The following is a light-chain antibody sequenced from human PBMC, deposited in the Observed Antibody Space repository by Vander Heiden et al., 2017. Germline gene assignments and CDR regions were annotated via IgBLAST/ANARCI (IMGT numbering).Light chain of an antibody. CDR2: RDS. J-gene: IGLJ2*01. CDR1: NIGSKN. CDR3: QVWNSSTWV. Sequence: SYELTQPLSVSVALGQTARITCGGTNIGSKNVHWYQQKPGQAPGRVIYRDSNRPSGIPECFSGSNSGNTATLTISRAQAGDEDDYYCQVWNSSTWVFGGGTKLTVL. V-gene: IGLV3-9*01.